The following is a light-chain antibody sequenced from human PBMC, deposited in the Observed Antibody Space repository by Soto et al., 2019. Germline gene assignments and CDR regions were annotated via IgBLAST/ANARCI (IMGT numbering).Light chain of an antibody. J-gene: IGLJ3*02. CDR3: ILYMGSAIWV. V-gene: IGLV8-61*01. CDR2: NTN. Sequence: QTVVTQEPSLSVSPGGTVTLTCGLSSGSVSTSYYPSWYQLTPGQTPRTLIHNTNIRSSGVPDRFSGSILGNKAALPITGAQADYESQYYCILYMGSAIWVFGGGTQLTVL. CDR1: SGSVSTSYY.